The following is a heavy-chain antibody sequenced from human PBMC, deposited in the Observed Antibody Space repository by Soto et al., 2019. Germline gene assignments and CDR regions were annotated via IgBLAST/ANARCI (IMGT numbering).Heavy chain of an antibody. CDR3: AKGWKGESLPKEVVPAAIVLPAPNRYGMDV. CDR2: ISGSVGST. J-gene: IGHJ6*02. D-gene: IGHD2-2*02. Sequence: PGGSLRLSCAASGFTFSIYSMSWVRQAPGKGLEWVSAISGSVGSTYYADSVKGRFTISRDNSKNTLYLQMNSLRAEDTAVYYCAKGWKGESLPKEVVPAAIVLPAPNRYGMDVWGQGTTVTVSS. CDR1: GFTFSIYS. V-gene: IGHV3-23*01.